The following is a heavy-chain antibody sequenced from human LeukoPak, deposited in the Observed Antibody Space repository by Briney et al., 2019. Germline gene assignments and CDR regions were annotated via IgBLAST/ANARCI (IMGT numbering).Heavy chain of an antibody. CDR3: AKDQWLAPTVDY. CDR2: ISGSGGSP. J-gene: IGHJ4*02. V-gene: IGHV3-23*01. D-gene: IGHD6-19*01. CDR1: GFTFSSYA. Sequence: GGALRLSCAASGFTFSSYAMSWGRQAPGKGLEWVSAISGSGGSPYYADSVKGRFTISRDNSKNTMYLQMNSLRAEDTAVYYCAKDQWLAPTVDYWGQGTLVTVSS.